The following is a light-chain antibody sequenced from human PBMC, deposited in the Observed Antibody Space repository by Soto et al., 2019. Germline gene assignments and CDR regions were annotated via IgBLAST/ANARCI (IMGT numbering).Light chain of an antibody. CDR1: GSNIGSHD. V-gene: IGLV1-47*02. J-gene: IGLJ7*01. CDR3: VAWDDSRSGRV. Sequence: QSVLTQPPSASGTPGQRVTISCSGSGSNIGSHDVYWYQHHPGTAPKILIYRNDQRPSGVHDRFSASRSCTSASLAISGLRPEDEADYYCVAWDDSRSGRVFGGGTQLTVL. CDR2: RND.